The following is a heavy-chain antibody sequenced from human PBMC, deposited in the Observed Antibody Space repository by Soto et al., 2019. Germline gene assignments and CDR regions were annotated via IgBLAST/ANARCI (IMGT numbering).Heavy chain of an antibody. CDR1: GFTFSSYS. V-gene: IGHV3-21*01. J-gene: IGHJ6*02. CDR2: ISSSSSYI. CDR3: ARSGGGDCSSTSCHNYYYYDGMDV. D-gene: IGHD2-2*02. Sequence: GGSLRLSCAASGFTFSSYSMNWVRQAPGKGLEWVSSISSSSSYIYYADSVKGRFTISRDNAKNSLYLQMNSLRAEDTAVYYCARSGGGDCSSTSCHNYYYYDGMDVWGQGPTVTVSS.